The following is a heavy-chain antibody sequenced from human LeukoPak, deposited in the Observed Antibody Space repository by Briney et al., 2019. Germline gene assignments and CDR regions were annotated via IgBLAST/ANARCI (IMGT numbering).Heavy chain of an antibody. J-gene: IGHJ4*02. CDR1: GGSISSSY. CDR3: ARHNFARPFDY. V-gene: IGHV4-59*08. CDR2: IYHSGDA. D-gene: IGHD6-6*01. Sequence: SETLSLTCTVSGGSISSSYWSWIRQPPGKGLEWIGYIYHSGDANSNPSLKSRVTISMDTSKNQFSLKLSSVAAADTAVYYCARHNFARPFDYWGQGTLVTVSS.